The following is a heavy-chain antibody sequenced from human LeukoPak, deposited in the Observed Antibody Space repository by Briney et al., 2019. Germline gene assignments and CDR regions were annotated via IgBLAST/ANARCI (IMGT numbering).Heavy chain of an antibody. Sequence: GRSLRLSCAASGFTFSSYGMHWVRQAPGKGLEWVSVIYSGGSTYYADSVKGRFTISRDNSKNTLYLQMNSLRAEDTAVYYCARDSGGNWGYWGQGTLVTVSS. J-gene: IGHJ4*02. D-gene: IGHD7-27*01. CDR1: GFTFSSYG. CDR2: IYSGGST. V-gene: IGHV3-66*01. CDR3: ARDSGGNWGY.